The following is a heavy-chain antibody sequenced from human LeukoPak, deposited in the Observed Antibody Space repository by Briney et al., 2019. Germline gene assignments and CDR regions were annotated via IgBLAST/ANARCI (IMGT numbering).Heavy chain of an antibody. J-gene: IGHJ6*04. CDR2: ISSSGSTI. D-gene: IGHD3-10*02. CDR1: GFTFSSYS. Sequence: AGGSLRLSCAASGFTFSSYSMNWVRQAPGKGLEWVSSISSSGSTIYYADSVKGRFTISRDNAKNSLYLQMNSLRAEDTAVYYCAELGITMIGGVWGKGTTVTISS. V-gene: IGHV3-48*04. CDR3: AELGITMIGGV.